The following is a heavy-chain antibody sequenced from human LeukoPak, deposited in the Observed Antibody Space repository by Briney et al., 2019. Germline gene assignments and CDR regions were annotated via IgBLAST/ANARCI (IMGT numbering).Heavy chain of an antibody. CDR2: IYTGGST. D-gene: IGHD3-22*01. CDR1: GGSISSGSYY. V-gene: IGHV4-61*02. J-gene: IGHJ6*03. CDR3: ARDRGQIGYYYYYYMDV. Sequence: TSQTLSLTCTVSGGSISSGSYYWSWIRQPAGKGLEWIGRIYTGGSTNYNPSLKSRVTISVDTSKNQFSLKLSSVTAADTAVYYCARDRGQIGYYYYYYMDVWGKGTTVTVSS.